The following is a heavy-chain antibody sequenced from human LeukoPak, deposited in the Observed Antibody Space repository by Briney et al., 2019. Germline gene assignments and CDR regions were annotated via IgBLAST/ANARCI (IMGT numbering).Heavy chain of an antibody. Sequence: GGSLRLSCAASGFTFSSYAMNWVREAPGKGLEWVSAIGGSGGTTFYADSVKGRFNISRDNSKNTLYLQMNSLRAEDTAVYYCAKTGQLDYWGQGTLVTVSS. V-gene: IGHV3-23*01. J-gene: IGHJ4*02. CDR2: IGGSGGTT. CDR3: AKTGQLDY. D-gene: IGHD6-13*01. CDR1: GFTFSSYA.